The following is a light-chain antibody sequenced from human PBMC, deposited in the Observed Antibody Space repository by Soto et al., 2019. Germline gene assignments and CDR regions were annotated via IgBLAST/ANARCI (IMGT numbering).Light chain of an antibody. Sequence: QSVLTQPPSVSGTPGQRVTISCSGGISNIATNYVHWFQQLPGTAPKVLSNRDNQRPSGIPDRFSGSKSGTSASLAISGLRSEDEAEYYCEAWDDPVRSYVFRPGTKLTLL. J-gene: IGLJ1*01. CDR2: RDN. CDR3: EAWDDPVRSYV. CDR1: ISNIATNY. V-gene: IGLV1-47*01.